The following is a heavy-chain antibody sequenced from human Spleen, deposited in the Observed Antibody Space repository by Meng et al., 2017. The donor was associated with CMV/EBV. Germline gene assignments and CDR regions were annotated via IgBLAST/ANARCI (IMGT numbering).Heavy chain of an antibody. CDR1: GGSITSSNYY. J-gene: IGHJ6*02. Sequence: SETLSLTCTVSGGSITSSNYYWGWIRQPPGKGLEWIGTIYYSGTTYYNPSLKSRVTISVDTSKNQFSLKLSSVTAADTAVYYCASGNFWSGYYTGTQLEGMDVWGQGTTVTVSS. D-gene: IGHD3-3*01. CDR2: IYYSGTT. V-gene: IGHV4-39*07. CDR3: ASGNFWSGYYTGTQLEGMDV.